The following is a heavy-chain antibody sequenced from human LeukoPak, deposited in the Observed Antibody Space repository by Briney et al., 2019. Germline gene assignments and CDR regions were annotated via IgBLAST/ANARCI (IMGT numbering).Heavy chain of an antibody. CDR2: ISSSSSYI. V-gene: IGHV3-21*01. Sequence: KTGGSLRLSCAASGFTFDDYAMHWVRQAPGKGLEWVSSISSSSSYIYYADSVKGRFTISRDNAKNSLYLQMNSLRAEDTAVYYCARDPYGDYPLFDYWGQGTLVTVSS. J-gene: IGHJ4*02. D-gene: IGHD4-17*01. CDR3: ARDPYGDYPLFDY. CDR1: GFTFDDYA.